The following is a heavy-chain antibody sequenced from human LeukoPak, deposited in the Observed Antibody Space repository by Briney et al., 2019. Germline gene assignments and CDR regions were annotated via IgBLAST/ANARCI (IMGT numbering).Heavy chain of an antibody. CDR2: IYYSGST. CDR3: ARAPPEAGTYDYAWGSYRYTWFDY. V-gene: IGHV4-59*12. J-gene: IGHJ4*02. D-gene: IGHD3-16*02. CDR1: GGSLSSYY. Sequence: SETLSLTCPVSGGSLSSYYWSWLRQPPGKGLEWIGYIYYSGSTNYNPSLKSRVTISVDTSKNQFSLTLSSVTAADTAVYYCARAPPEAGTYDYAWGSYRYTWFDYWGQGTLVTVSS.